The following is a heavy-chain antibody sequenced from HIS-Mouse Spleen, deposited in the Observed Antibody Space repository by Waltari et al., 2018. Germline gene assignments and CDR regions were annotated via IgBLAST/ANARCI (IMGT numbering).Heavy chain of an antibody. Sequence: QLQLQESGPGLVKPSETLSLTCTVSGGSISSSSYYWGWIRQPPGKGLEWIGSIYYRRSTHYTPALKSRGTIAVDTSKNQFSLKLSSVTAADTAVYYCAREIPYSSSWYDWYFDLWGRGTLVTVSS. J-gene: IGHJ2*01. CDR1: GGSISSSSYY. V-gene: IGHV4-39*07. D-gene: IGHD6-13*01. CDR2: IYYRRST. CDR3: AREIPYSSSWYDWYFDL.